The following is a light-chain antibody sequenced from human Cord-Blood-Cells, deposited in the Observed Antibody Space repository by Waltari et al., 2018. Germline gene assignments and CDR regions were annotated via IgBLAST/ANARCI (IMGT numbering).Light chain of an antibody. CDR3: QQYGSSPWT. J-gene: IGKJ1*01. CDR1: QSVSSSY. Sequence: EIVLTQSPGTLSLSPGERATLSCRASQSVSSSYLAWYQQKPGQAPRLLIYGASSRATGIPDRFSDSGSGTDFTLTISRLEPEDFAVYYCQQYGSSPWTFGQGTKVGIK. CDR2: GAS. V-gene: IGKV3-20*01.